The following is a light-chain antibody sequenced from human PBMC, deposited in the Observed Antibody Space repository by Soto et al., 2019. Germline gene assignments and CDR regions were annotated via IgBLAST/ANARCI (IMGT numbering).Light chain of an antibody. Sequence: QSVLTQPASVSGSPGQSISISCTGTTSDVGRYNYVSWYQQHPGKAPKLMIYDVSYRPSWVSNRFSGSKSGNTASLTISGLQAEDEADYYCSSYTSSSSYVFGSGTKVTVL. CDR2: DVS. J-gene: IGLJ1*01. CDR3: SSYTSSSSYV. CDR1: TSDVGRYNY. V-gene: IGLV2-14*03.